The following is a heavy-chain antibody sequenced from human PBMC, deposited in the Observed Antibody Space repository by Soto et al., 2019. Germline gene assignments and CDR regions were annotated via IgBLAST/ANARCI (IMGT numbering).Heavy chain of an antibody. CDR2: VFHTGFT. CDR3: ATSQKGYNWNYVDN. J-gene: IGHJ4*02. D-gene: IGHD1-1*01. CDR1: GGSVSGSYYY. Sequence: SETLSLTCAVSGGSVSGSYYYWAWLRQSPGKGPEWIGSVFHTGFTSYNPSLESRVSVSVDTSKSQFSLKLSAVTASDTAVYYCATSQKGYNWNYVDNWGQGALVT. V-gene: IGHV4-39*01.